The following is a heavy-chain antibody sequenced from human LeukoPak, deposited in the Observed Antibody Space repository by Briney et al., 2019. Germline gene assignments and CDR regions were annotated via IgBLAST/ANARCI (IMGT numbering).Heavy chain of an antibody. V-gene: IGHV3-23*01. D-gene: IGHD6-19*01. CDR1: GFTFSTYA. J-gene: IGHJ1*01. Sequence: GRSLRLSCAASGFTFSTYAMSWVRQAPGKGLEWVSAISGSGGSTYYADSVEGRLTISRDNSKNTLYLQMNSLRAEDTAVYYCAKGGPVAADPRYFQHWGQGTLVTVSS. CDR3: AKGGPVAADPRYFQH. CDR2: ISGSGGST.